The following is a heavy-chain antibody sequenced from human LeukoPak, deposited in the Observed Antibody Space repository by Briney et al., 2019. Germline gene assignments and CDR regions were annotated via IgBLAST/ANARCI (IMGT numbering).Heavy chain of an antibody. CDR2: ISAYNGNT. D-gene: IGHD2-15*01. V-gene: IGHV1-18*01. CDR3: ATDLGLLARGGYYFDY. J-gene: IGHJ4*02. Sequence: GGSVKVSCKASGYTFTSYGISWVRQAPGQGLEWMGWISAYNGNTNYAQKLQGRVTMTEDTSTDTAYMELSSLRSEDTAVYYCATDLGLLARGGYYFDYWGQGTLVTVSS. CDR1: GYTFTSYG.